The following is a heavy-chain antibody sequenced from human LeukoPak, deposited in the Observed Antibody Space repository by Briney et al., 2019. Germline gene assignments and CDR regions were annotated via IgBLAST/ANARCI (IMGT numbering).Heavy chain of an antibody. CDR3: TRQEEPSALIDH. CDR1: GFSFSDSA. J-gene: IGHJ4*02. V-gene: IGHV3-73*01. Sequence: GGSLRLSCAASGFSFSDSAMHWVRQASGKGLEWVGRIRSKSNSYATAYGASVKGRFTISRDESKNTAYLQMNSLETEDTAVYYCTRQEEPSALIDHWGQGTLVTVSS. CDR2: IRSKSNSYAT. D-gene: IGHD1-14*01.